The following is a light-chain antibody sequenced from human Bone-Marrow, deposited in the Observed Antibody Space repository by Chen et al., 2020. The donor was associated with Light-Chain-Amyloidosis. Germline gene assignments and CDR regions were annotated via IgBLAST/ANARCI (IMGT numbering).Light chain of an antibody. V-gene: IGLV2-23*01. CDR2: EGI. Sequence: QSSLAQPPSGPCPPGQAIPISFTGTSSDVGSYNLVSCDQQHPGKAPKLMIYEGIKRPSGVSNRFSGSKSGNTSSLTISGLQAEDEADYYCCSYAGSSTWVFGGGTKLTVL. CDR1: SSDVGSYNL. CDR3: CSYAGSSTWV. J-gene: IGLJ3*02.